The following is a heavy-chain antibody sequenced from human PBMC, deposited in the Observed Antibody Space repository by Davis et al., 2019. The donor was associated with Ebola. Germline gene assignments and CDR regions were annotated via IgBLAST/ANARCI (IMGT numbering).Heavy chain of an antibody. CDR2: IYPGDSDT. V-gene: IGHV5-51*01. Sequence: GQSLKLSCKRSGYSFTTYWIGWVRQMPGKGLEWIGIIYPGDSDTRYSPSFQGQVTISADKSISTAYLQWSSLKASDTAMYYCARDEGFGEDPTFDYWGQGTLVTVSS. D-gene: IGHD2-21*01. CDR1: GYSFTTYW. CDR3: ARDEGFGEDPTFDY. J-gene: IGHJ4*02.